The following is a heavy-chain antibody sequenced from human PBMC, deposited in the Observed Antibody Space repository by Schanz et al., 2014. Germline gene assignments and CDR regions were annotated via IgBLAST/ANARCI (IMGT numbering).Heavy chain of an antibody. Sequence: VQLVESGGGLVQPGGSLRLSCSASGFTFSIYAMHWVRQAPGKGLEYVSAISHDGYSTYYADSVKGRFTICRDNFKGALYLQMSSLRAEDTAVYYCVRVSFADPRLYRGMDRDIDYWGQGTLVTVSS. D-gene: IGHD5-18*01. V-gene: IGHV3-64*04. CDR2: ISHDGYST. J-gene: IGHJ4*02. CDR1: GFTFSIYA. CDR3: VRVSFADPRLYRGMDRDIDY.